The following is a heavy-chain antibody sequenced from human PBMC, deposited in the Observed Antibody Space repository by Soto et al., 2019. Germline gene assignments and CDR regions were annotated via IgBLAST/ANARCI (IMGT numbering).Heavy chain of an antibody. Sequence: GASVKVSCKASGYTFTNYYMHWVRQAPGQGLEWMGIINPSGGSTSYAQKFQGRVTMTRDTPTSTVYMDLSNLRSEDTAVYYCARDQEDSSDYLYSPAATWGQGTLVTVSS. CDR2: INPSGGST. CDR1: GYTFTNYY. V-gene: IGHV1-46*01. CDR3: ARDQEDSSDYLYSPAAT. J-gene: IGHJ5*02. D-gene: IGHD3-22*01.